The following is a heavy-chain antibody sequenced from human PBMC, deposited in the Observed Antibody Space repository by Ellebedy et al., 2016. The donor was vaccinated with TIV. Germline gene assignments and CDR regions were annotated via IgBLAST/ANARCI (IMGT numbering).Heavy chain of an antibody. CDR1: GYTFNNYG. V-gene: IGHV1-18*01. CDR2: ISPYNGHT. CDR3: ARDFVGEDYYYYGMNV. J-gene: IGHJ6*02. Sequence: AASVKVSCKASGYTFNNYGINWVRQAPGQGLEWMGWISPYNGHTKVAQKVQGRVTMTTDISTTTAYMELRSLTSDDTAVYYCARDFVGEDYYYYGMNVWGQGTTVTVSS. D-gene: IGHD3-16*01.